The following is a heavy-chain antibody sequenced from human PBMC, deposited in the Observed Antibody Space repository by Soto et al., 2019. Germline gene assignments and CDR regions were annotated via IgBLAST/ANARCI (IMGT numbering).Heavy chain of an antibody. CDR1: GFTFSSYA. J-gene: IGHJ4*02. CDR2: ISYDGSNK. CDR3: ASEPPLYDSSGYLFDY. Sequence: VGSLRLSCAASGFTFSSYAMHWVRQAPGKGLEWVAVISYDGSNKYYADSVKGRFTISRDNSKNTLYLQMNSLRAEDTAVYYCASEPPLYDSSGYLFDYCGQRTLVTVSS. D-gene: IGHD3-22*01. V-gene: IGHV3-30-3*01.